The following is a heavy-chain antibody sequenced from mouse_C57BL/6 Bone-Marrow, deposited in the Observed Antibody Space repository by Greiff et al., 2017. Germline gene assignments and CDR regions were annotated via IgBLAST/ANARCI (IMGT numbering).Heavy chain of an antibody. CDR3: ARRNDYDGFAY. Sequence: QVQLQQSGAELVRPGTSVKVSCKASGYAFTNYLIEWVKQRPGQGLEWIGVINPGSGGTNYNEKFKGKATLTADKSSSTAYMQLSRLTSEDSAVYFCARRNDYDGFAYWGQGTLGTVSA. CDR1: GYAFTNYL. D-gene: IGHD2-4*01. J-gene: IGHJ3*01. V-gene: IGHV1-54*01. CDR2: INPGSGGT.